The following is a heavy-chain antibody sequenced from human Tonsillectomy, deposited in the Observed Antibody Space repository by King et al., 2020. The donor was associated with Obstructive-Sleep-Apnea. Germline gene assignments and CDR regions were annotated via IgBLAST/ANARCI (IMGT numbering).Heavy chain of an antibody. V-gene: IGHV3-21*01. J-gene: IGHJ4*02. CDR1: GFIFSTYS. Sequence: VQLVESGGGLVKPGGSLRLSCAASGFIFSTYSMNWVRQAPGQGLEWVSSIDSSSRFIYYADSVKGRFTISRDNAKNSLYLQMNSLTAEDTAVYYCARDFGSYGAKFDYWGQGTLVTVSS. CDR2: IDSSSRFI. CDR3: ARDFGSYGAKFDY. D-gene: IGHD4-17*01.